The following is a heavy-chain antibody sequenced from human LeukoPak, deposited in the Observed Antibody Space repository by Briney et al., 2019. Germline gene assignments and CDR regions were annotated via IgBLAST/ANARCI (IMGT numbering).Heavy chain of an antibody. CDR1: GGTFSSYA. CDR3: ARGLSTMVRDYYAFDI. D-gene: IGHD3-10*01. Sequence: ASAKVSCKASGGTFSSYAISWVRQAPGQGLEWMGRIIPILGIANYAQKFQGRVTITADKSTSTAYMELSSLRSEDTAVYYCARGLSTMVRDYYAFDIWGQGTMVTVSS. V-gene: IGHV1-69*04. CDR2: IIPILGIA. J-gene: IGHJ3*02.